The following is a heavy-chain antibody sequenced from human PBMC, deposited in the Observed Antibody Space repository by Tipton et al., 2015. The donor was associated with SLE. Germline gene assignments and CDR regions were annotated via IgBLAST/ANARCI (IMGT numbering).Heavy chain of an antibody. CDR2: IYHSGTS. CDR1: DYPANSDYY. Sequence: TLSLTCDVSDYPANSDYYWGWIRQPPRKGLEWIGAIYHSGTSFYNPSLRSRVTLSVGTSKSQFSMRLTSVTAADTAVYYCAGPIRQDGFDIWGQGTMVTVSS. V-gene: IGHV4-38-2*01. CDR3: AGPIRQDGFDI. J-gene: IGHJ3*02. D-gene: IGHD2-21*01.